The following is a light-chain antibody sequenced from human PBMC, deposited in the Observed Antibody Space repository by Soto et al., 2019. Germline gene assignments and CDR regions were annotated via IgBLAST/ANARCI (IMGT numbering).Light chain of an antibody. CDR1: QSVSRY. Sequence: EVVLTQSPATLSLSPGERATLSCRASQSVSRYLAWFQQKPGQAPRLLIYDASNRATGIPARFSGSGSGTGFPLIISSLEPEDFAIYYCQQRSSWPLTFGGGTKLEIK. CDR2: DAS. J-gene: IGKJ4*01. CDR3: QQRSSWPLT. V-gene: IGKV3-11*01.